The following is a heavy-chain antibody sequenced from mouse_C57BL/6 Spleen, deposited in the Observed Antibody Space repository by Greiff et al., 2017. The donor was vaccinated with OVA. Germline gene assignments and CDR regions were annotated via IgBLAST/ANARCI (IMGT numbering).Heavy chain of an antibody. CDR3: TRTCYDDYYFDY. Sequence: QVQLQQSGAELVRPGASVTLSCKASGYTFTDYEMHWVKQTPVHGLEWIGAIDPETGGTAYNQKFKGKAIMTADKSSSTAYMELRSLTSEDSAVYYCTRTCYDDYYFDYWGQGTTLTVSS. V-gene: IGHV1-15*01. CDR1: GYTFTDYE. D-gene: IGHD2-12*01. CDR2: IDPETGGT. J-gene: IGHJ2*01.